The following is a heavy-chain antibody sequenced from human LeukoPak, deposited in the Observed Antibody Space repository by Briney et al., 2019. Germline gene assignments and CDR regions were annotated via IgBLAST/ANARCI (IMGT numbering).Heavy chain of an antibody. D-gene: IGHD1-26*01. J-gene: IGHJ5*01. CDR1: GFTFTSSA. CDR3: AAAFGGSYTIGGFDS. Sequence: SVKVSCKASGFTFTSSAVQSVRQARGQRIEWIGRIVVGSGNTNYAQKFQERVTITRDMSTSTAYMELSSLRSEDTAVYYCAAAFGGSYTIGGFDSWGQGTLVTVSS. CDR2: IVVGSGNT. V-gene: IGHV1-58*01.